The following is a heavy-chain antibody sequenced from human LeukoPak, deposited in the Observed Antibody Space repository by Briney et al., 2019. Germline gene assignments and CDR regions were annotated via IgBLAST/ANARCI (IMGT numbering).Heavy chain of an antibody. CDR2: IKEDGTRK. CDR3: ARGYSDYDFPRNDF. V-gene: IGHV3-7*03. CDR1: GFTFSSHW. J-gene: IGHJ4*02. Sequence: GGSLRLSCAASGFTFSSHWMTWVRQAPGKGLEWVANIKEDGTRKNYMDSVKGRFTISRDNAKNSLYLQMNSLRAEDTAVYYCARGYSDYDFPRNDFWGQGTLVIVSS. D-gene: IGHD5-12*01.